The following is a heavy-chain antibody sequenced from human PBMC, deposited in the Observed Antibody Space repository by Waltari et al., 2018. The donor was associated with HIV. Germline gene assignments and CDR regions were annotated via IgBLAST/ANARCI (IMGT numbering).Heavy chain of an antibody. J-gene: IGHJ4*02. D-gene: IGHD3-22*01. CDR2: IYYSGST. V-gene: IGHV4-31*03. CDR3: ARGYYYDSSGYSYFDY. CDR1: GGSISRGGEE. Sequence: QVQLQESGPGLVKPSQTLSLTCTVSGGSISRGGEEGRGRRKHPGKGLEWIGYIYYSGSTYYNPSLKSRVTISVDTSKNQFSLKLSSVTAADTAVYYCARGYYYDSSGYSYFDYWGQGTLVTVSS.